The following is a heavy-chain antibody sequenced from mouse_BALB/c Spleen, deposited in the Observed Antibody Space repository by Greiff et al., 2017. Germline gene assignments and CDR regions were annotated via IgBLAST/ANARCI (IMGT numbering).Heavy chain of an antibody. CDR3: AKTGGSSYLHAMDY. Sequence: VKLQESGPGLVAPSQSLSITCTVSGFSLTSYGVSWVRQPPGKGLEWLGVIWGDGSTNYHSALISRLSISKDNSKSQVFLKLNSLQTDDTATYYCAKTGGSSYLHAMDYWGQGTSVTVSS. J-gene: IGHJ4*01. D-gene: IGHD1-1*01. CDR1: GFSLTSYG. CDR2: IWGDGST. V-gene: IGHV2-3*01.